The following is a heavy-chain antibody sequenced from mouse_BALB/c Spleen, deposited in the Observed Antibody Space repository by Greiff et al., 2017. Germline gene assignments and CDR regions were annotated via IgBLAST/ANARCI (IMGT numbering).Heavy chain of an antibody. Sequence: EVMLVESGGGLVKPGGSLKLSCAASGFTFSSYAMSWVRQSPEKRLEWVAEISSGGSYTYYPDTVTGRFTISRDNAKNTLYLEMSSLRSEDTAMYYCARHGYDEQSYWYFDVWGAGTTVTVSS. J-gene: IGHJ1*01. CDR1: GFTFSSYA. D-gene: IGHD2-2*01. CDR2: ISSGGSYT. CDR3: ARHGYDEQSYWYFDV. V-gene: IGHV5-9-4*01.